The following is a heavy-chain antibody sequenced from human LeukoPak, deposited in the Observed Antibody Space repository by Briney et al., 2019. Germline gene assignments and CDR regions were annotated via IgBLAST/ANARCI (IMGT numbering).Heavy chain of an antibody. Sequence: GGSLRLSCAASGFTFSSYWMHWVRQAPGKGLVWVSRINSDGSSTSYADSVKGRFTISRDNAKNTLYLQMNSLRAEDTAVYYCARDRSKGWFGEFPDYWGQGTLVTVSS. CDR1: GFTFSSYW. J-gene: IGHJ4*02. D-gene: IGHD3-10*01. CDR2: INSDGSST. CDR3: ARDRSKGWFGEFPDY. V-gene: IGHV3-74*01.